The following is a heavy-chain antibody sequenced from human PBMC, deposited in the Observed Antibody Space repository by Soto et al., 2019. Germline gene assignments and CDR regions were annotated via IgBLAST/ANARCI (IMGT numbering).Heavy chain of an antibody. Sequence: QLQLQESGPGLVKPSETLSLTCTVSGGSISHSHGTWIRQAPGKGMEWIGYIFYNGTTHYNPSLTSRVTISVDMSKNRLSLTLTSVTAADTAVYYCARSFYPWGQGTLVTVSS. CDR2: IFYNGTT. J-gene: IGHJ5*02. CDR3: ARSFYP. CDR1: GGSISHSH. V-gene: IGHV4-59*01.